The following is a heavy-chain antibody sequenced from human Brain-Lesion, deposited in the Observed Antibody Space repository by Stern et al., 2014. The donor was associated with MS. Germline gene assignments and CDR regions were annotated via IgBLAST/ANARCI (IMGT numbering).Heavy chain of an antibody. Sequence: EVQLVESGGGLIQPGGSLRLSCSASGFSVSTNFMTWVRQAPGKGLEWVTLIYSNGDKQYADSVKGRFTISRDSSKNTRYLQMNSLRAEDTAVYYCARKTDTTMGGDYWGPGALVTVSS. D-gene: IGHD5-18*01. CDR1: GFSVSTNF. CDR2: IYSNGDK. CDR3: ARKTDTTMGGDY. V-gene: IGHV3-53*01. J-gene: IGHJ4*02.